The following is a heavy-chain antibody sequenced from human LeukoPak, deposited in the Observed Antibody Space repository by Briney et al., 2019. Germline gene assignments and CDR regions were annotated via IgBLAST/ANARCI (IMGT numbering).Heavy chain of an antibody. CDR2: IYYSGST. CDR1: GGSISSYY. J-gene: IGHJ4*02. V-gene: IGHV4-59*01. D-gene: IGHD6-19*01. Sequence: SQTLSLTCTVSGGSISSYYWSWIRQRPGKGLEWIGYIYYSGSTNYNPSLQSRVTMSVDTSRNQFSLKVNSVTAADTAVYYCARARGSSGWHEYWGQGTLVTVSS. CDR3: ARARGSSGWHEY.